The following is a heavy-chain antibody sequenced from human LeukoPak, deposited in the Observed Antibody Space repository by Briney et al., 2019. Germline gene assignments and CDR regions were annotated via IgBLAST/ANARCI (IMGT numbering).Heavy chain of an antibody. D-gene: IGHD2-2*01. J-gene: IGHJ6*03. V-gene: IGHV3-11*01. Sequence: GGSLRLSCAASGFTFGNSYMSWLRQAPGNGLQWVSYISHSGGTIHYADSVKGRFTISRDNAKNSLYLQMDSLRAEDTAVYYCARVRGSTPPDYYMDVWGKGTTVTVSS. CDR2: ISHSGGTI. CDR1: GFTFGNSY. CDR3: ARVRGSTPPDYYMDV.